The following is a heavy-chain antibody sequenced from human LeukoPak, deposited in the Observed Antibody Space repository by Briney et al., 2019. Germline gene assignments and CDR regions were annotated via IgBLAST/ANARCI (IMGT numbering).Heavy chain of an antibody. CDR2: IYYSGST. J-gene: IGHJ5*02. V-gene: IGHV4-59*08. D-gene: IGHD4-23*01. Sequence: SETLSLTCTDSGGSISSYYWSWIRQPPGKGLEWIGYIYYSGSTNYNPSLKSRVTISVDTSKNQFSLKLSSVTAADTAVYYCARHITVVSNWFDPWGQGTLVTVSS. CDR1: GGSISSYY. CDR3: ARHITVVSNWFDP.